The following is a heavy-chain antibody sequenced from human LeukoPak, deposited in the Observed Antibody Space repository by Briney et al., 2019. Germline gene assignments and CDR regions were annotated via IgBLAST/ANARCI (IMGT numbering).Heavy chain of an antibody. CDR2: IYSGGST. CDR3: AREVGVRGVITGAFDI. J-gene: IGHJ3*02. CDR1: GFTVSSNY. D-gene: IGHD3-10*01. Sequence: GGSLRLSCAASGFTVSSNYMSWVRQAPGKGLEWVSVIYSGGSTYYADSVKGRFTISRDNSKNTLYLQMNSLRAEDTAVYYCAREVGVRGVITGAFDIWGQGTMVTVSS. V-gene: IGHV3-66*02.